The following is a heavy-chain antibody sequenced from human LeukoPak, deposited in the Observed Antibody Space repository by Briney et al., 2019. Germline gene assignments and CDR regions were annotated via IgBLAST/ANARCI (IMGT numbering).Heavy chain of an antibody. CDR2: IYYSGCP. J-gene: IGHJ3*02. Sequence: PSETLSLTCTASGGSISSSSYYWGWIRQPPRKGLEWIGSIYYSGCPLYNPPLKSRVTISVDTSKNQLSLKLSSVTAADTAVYYCASWGYSYGPDAFDIWGQGTMVTVSS. CDR3: ASWGYSYGPDAFDI. V-gene: IGHV4-39*01. D-gene: IGHD5-18*01. CDR1: GGSISSSSYY.